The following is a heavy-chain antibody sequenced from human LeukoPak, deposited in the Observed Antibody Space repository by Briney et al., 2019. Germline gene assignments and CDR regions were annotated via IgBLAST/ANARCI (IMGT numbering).Heavy chain of an antibody. CDR3: ARGSIDADYVDY. Sequence: PGGSLRLSCAASGFTFSSYAMSWVRQAPGKGLEWVSAISGSGGSTYYADSVKGRFTISRDNSKNTLYLQMSSLRAEDTAVYYCARGSIDADYVDYWGQGTLVTVSS. CDR2: ISGSGGST. V-gene: IGHV3-23*01. CDR1: GFTFSSYA. J-gene: IGHJ4*02. D-gene: IGHD3-16*01.